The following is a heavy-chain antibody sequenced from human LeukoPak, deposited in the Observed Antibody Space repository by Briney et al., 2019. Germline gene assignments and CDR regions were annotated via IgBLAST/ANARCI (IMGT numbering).Heavy chain of an antibody. CDR1: GGTFSSYA. CDR3: ARGAWGELAVTQLDY. Sequence: SVTVSCTASGGTFSSYAISWVRQAPGQGLEWMGGIIPIFGTADYAQKFQGRVTITADESTSTAYMELSSLRSEDTAVYYCARGAWGELAVTQLDYWGQGTLVTVSS. D-gene: IGHD1-26*01. CDR2: IIPIFGTA. J-gene: IGHJ4*02. V-gene: IGHV1-69*13.